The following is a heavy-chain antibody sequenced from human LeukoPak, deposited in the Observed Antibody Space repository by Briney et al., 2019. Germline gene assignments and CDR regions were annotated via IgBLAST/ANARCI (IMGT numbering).Heavy chain of an antibody. CDR1: GGSISSGGYY. CDR3: ARQATYSSSLRRYFDY. V-gene: IGHV4-31*03. J-gene: IGHJ4*02. D-gene: IGHD6-6*01. CDR2: IYYSGST. Sequence: SETLSLTCTVSGGSISSGGYYWSWIRQHPGKGLEWIGYIYYSGSTYYNPSLKSRVTISVDTSKNQFSLQLSSVSAADTAVYYCARQATYSSSLRRYFDYWGQGTLVTVSS.